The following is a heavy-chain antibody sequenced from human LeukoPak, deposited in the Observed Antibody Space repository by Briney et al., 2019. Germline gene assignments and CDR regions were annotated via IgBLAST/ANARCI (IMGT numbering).Heavy chain of an antibody. CDR3: ARAGVSSGGMDV. CDR1: GFTFGDYA. J-gene: IGHJ6*02. Sequence: PGRSLRLSCTVSGFTFGDYAMSWVRQAPGKGLEWVGFIRNKAYGGTTEYAASVEGRFTISGDDSKSIAYLQMSSLKTEDTAVYYCARAGVSSGGMDVWGQGTTVTVSS. V-gene: IGHV3-49*04. CDR2: IRNKAYGGTT. D-gene: IGHD3-10*01.